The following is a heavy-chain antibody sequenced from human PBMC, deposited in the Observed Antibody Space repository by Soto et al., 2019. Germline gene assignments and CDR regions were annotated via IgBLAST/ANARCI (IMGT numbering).Heavy chain of an antibody. J-gene: IGHJ3*02. V-gene: IGHV3-30-3*01. CDR1: GFTFSSYA. CDR3: VRERGPFDDFDI. CDR2: ISYDGSKK. Sequence: GGSLRLSCAASGFTFSSYAMHWVRQAQGKGLEWVAVISYDGSKKYYADSVKGRFTISREKSKNSLYLQMNSLKAEDTAVYYCVRERGPFDDFDIWGQGTMVTVSS.